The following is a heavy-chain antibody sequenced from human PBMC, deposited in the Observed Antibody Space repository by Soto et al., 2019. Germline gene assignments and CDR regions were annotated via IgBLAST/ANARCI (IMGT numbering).Heavy chain of an antibody. CDR3: ARTTAV. CDR1: GVSVISARFS. J-gene: IGHJ1*01. V-gene: IGHV4-31*03. CDR2: IFSSGVT. D-gene: IGHD2-21*02. Sequence: QVLLQESGPGLVQPSQTLSLSCTVSGVSVISARFSWNWIRQHPGKGLEWIGYIFSSGVTFYNPSLRGRVFMSVDASKNQFSLRLNSVTAAETAVYYCARTTAVWGKGTLVTVSA.